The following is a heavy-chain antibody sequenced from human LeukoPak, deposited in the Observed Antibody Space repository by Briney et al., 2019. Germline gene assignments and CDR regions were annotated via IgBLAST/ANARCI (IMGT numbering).Heavy chain of an antibody. Sequence: PGGSLRLSCAASGFTFSKHWMYWVRHAPGKGLVWVSGIDNDGTGTNYADSVKGRFTISRDNAKNTLYLQVNSLRAEDTAVYYCVRGLGDYWGQGTLVTVSP. CDR2: IDNDGTGT. D-gene: IGHD3-16*01. CDR3: VRGLGDY. CDR1: GFTFSKHW. V-gene: IGHV3-74*01. J-gene: IGHJ4*02.